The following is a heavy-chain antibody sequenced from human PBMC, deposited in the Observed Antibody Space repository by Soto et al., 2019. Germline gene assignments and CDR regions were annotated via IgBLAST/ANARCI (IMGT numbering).Heavy chain of an antibody. CDR3: ARGYGIAALYFDY. CDR1: GGSFSGYY. D-gene: IGHD6-6*01. J-gene: IGHJ4*02. CDR2: INHSGST. V-gene: IGHV4-34*01. Sequence: PSETLSLTCAVYGGSFSGYYWSWIRQPPGKGLEWIGEINHSGSTNYNPSLKSRVTISVDTSKNQFSLKLSSVTAADTAVYYCARGYGIAALYFDYWGQGTLVTVSS.